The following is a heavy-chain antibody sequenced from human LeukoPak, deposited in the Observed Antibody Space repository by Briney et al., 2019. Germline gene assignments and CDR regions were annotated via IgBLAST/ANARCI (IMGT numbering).Heavy chain of an antibody. V-gene: IGHV5-51*01. D-gene: IGHD1-14*01. CDR3: ARQGLPGTYTY. CDR1: GYIFTGDW. Sequence: GESLKISCQGSGYIFTGDWIAWVRQMPGKGLEWMGIIYPGDSDTRYSPSFQGHVTISADKSISTAYLQWTSLKASDTAMYYCARQGLPGTYTYWGQGTLVSVSS. CDR2: IYPGDSDT. J-gene: IGHJ4*01.